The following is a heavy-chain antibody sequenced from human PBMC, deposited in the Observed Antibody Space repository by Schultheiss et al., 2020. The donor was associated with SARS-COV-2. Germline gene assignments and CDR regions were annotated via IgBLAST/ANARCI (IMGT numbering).Heavy chain of an antibody. J-gene: IGHJ4*02. CDR2: ISSSGSTI. D-gene: IGHD7-27*01. CDR3: ARDRLGNDY. Sequence: GGSLRLSCAVSGFTFSSYEMNWVRQAPGKGLEWVSYISSSGSTIFYADSVRGRFTISRDNAKKSLYLQMNSLRAEDTAVYYCARDRLGNDYWGQGTLVTVSS. V-gene: IGHV3-48*03. CDR1: GFTFSSYE.